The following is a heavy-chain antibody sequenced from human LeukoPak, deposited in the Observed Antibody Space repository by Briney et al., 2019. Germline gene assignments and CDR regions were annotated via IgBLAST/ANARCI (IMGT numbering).Heavy chain of an antibody. V-gene: IGHV3-30*18. CDR1: GFTFSSYG. Sequence: GGSLRLSCAASGFTFSSYGMHWVRQAPGKGLEWVAVISYHGINKYYADSVEGRFTISRDNSRNTLYLQMNGLRVEDTAMYYCAKYSDYGAHADWSDPRGQGTLVTVSP. D-gene: IGHD4/OR15-4a*01. CDR2: ISYHGINK. CDR3: AKYSDYGAHADWSDP. J-gene: IGHJ5*02.